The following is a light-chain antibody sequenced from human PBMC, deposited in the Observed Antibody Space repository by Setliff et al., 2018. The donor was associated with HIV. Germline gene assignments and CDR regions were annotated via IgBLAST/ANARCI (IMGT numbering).Light chain of an antibody. V-gene: IGLV2-14*03. CDR1: SSDVGGYNY. Sequence: QSVLPQPASVSGSPGQSITISCTGTSSDVGGYNYVSWYQQHPGKAPKLMIYDVTNRPSGVSNRFSGSKSGNTASLTISGLQAEDEADYYCSSYTVRSIVVFGGGTK. CDR2: DVT. CDR3: SSYTVRSIVV. J-gene: IGLJ2*01.